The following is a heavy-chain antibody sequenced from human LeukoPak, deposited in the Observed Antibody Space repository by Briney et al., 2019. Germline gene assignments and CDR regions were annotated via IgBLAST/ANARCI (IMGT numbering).Heavy chain of an antibody. J-gene: IGHJ4*02. V-gene: IGHV3-74*01. Sequence: GGSLRLSCAASGFTFNSYWMHWVRQAPGKGLVWVSRINSDGSSTTYADSVQGRFTISRDNAKNTLYLQMNSLRAEDTAVYYCLRAVAGTLDYWGQGILVTVSS. CDR2: INSDGSST. CDR3: LRAVAGTLDY. CDR1: GFTFNSYW. D-gene: IGHD6-19*01.